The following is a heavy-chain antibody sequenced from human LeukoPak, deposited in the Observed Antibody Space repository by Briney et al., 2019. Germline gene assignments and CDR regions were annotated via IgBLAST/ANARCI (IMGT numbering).Heavy chain of an antibody. J-gene: IGHJ5*02. CDR2: INIGGTNT. V-gene: IGHV3-11*01. CDR1: GFTFNDYY. Sequence: GGCLRLSCAASGFTFNDYYMSWIRQAPGKGLEWLSYINIGGTNTHYADSVKGRFTISRDNAKKSLYLEMNNLRAEDTAVYYCATDGAGFDTWGPGVLVTVSS. CDR3: ATDGAGFDT.